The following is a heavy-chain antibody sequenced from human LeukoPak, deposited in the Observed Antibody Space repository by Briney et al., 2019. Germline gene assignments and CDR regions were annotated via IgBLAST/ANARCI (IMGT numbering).Heavy chain of an antibody. Sequence: SETLSLTCAVYGGSFSGYYWSWIRQPPGKGLEWIGEINHSGSTNYNPSLKSRVTLSLDTFKNQFSLKLTSVTAADTAVYYCGRHYGSGDALDMWGQGTKVTASS. D-gene: IGHD3-10*01. CDR2: INHSGST. V-gene: IGHV4-34*01. J-gene: IGHJ3*02. CDR1: GGSFSGYY. CDR3: GRHYGSGDALDM.